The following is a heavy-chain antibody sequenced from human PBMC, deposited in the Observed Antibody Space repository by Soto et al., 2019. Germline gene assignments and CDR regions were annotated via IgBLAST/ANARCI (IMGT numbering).Heavy chain of an antibody. V-gene: IGHV4-31*03. CDR1: RGSISSGGYY. Sequence: QVQLQESGPGLVKPSQTLSLTCTVSRGSISSGGYYWSWIRQHPGKGLEWIGYSYYSGITYYNPSLKSRVIISRDASKNQFSLELRSVTAADTAVYYCARAYSSGYVGNWFDPWGQGTPVTVSS. D-gene: IGHD3-22*01. J-gene: IGHJ5*02. CDR2: SYYSGIT. CDR3: ARAYSSGYVGNWFDP.